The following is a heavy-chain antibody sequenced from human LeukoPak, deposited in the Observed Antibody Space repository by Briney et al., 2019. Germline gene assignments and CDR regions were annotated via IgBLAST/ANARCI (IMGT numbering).Heavy chain of an antibody. CDR2: MNPNSGNT. Sequence: GASVTVSCKASGYTFTSYAMTWVRQAAGQGLEWMGWMNPNSGNTGYAQKFQGRVTITRNTSISTAYMELSSLRSEDTAVYYCARQQWLVRSGLPVSFDPWGQGTLVTVSS. CDR3: ARQQWLVRSGLPVSFDP. D-gene: IGHD6-19*01. CDR1: GYTFTSYA. V-gene: IGHV1-8*03. J-gene: IGHJ5*02.